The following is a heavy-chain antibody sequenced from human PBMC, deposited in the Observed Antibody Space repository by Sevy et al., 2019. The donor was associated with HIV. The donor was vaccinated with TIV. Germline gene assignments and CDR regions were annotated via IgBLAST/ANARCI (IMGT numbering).Heavy chain of an antibody. D-gene: IGHD3-10*02. CDR3: TRDLTRMFF. CDR1: ESTFSDYS. V-gene: IGHV3-48*01. CDR2: ISSSSITI. Sequence: QLGGSLRLSCAASESTFSDYSMNWVRQAPGKGLEWVSYISSSSITIYYADSVRGRFTISRDNAKKSLYLQMTNLRAEDTAVYYCTRDLTRMFFWGQGTTVTVSS. J-gene: IGHJ6*02.